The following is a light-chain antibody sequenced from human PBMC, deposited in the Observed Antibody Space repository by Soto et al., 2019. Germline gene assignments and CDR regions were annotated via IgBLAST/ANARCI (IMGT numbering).Light chain of an antibody. J-gene: IGKJ3*01. CDR2: AAS. CDR1: QDIRNF. V-gene: IGKV1-27*01. CDR3: QKYSSVPV. Sequence: DIQMTQSPTSLSASVGDRVTITCRASQDIRNFVAWYQQKPGKAPKLLIYAASTLQSGVPSRFSGSGSGTDFTITINSLQPEDAATYSCQKYSSVPVFGPGTKVEIK.